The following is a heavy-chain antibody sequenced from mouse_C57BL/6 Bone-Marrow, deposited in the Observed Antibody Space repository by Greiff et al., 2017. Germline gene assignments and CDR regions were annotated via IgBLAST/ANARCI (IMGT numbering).Heavy chain of an antibody. Sequence: VQLQQSGAELARPGASVKLSCKASGYTFTSYTMHWVKQRPGQGLEWIGYINPSSGYTKYNQKFKDKATLTADKSSSTAYMQLSSLTSEDSAVYYCARTRSAWFAYWGQGTLVTVSA. CDR3: ARTRSAWFAY. J-gene: IGHJ3*01. V-gene: IGHV1-4*01. CDR2: INPSSGYT. CDR1: GYTFTSYT.